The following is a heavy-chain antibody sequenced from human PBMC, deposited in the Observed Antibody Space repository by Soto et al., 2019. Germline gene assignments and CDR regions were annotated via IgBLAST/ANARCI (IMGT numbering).Heavy chain of an antibody. CDR2: IYPGDSDT. J-gene: IGHJ1*01. CDR3: ARVQAIAARTVDD. V-gene: IGHV5-51*01. D-gene: IGHD6-6*01. Sequence: GESLKISCKGSGYSFTSYWIGWVRQMPGKGLEWMGIIYPGDSDTRYSPSFQGQVTISADKSISTAYLQWSSLKASDTAMYYWARVQAIAARTVDDWGKGTLVTVDS. CDR1: GYSFTSYW.